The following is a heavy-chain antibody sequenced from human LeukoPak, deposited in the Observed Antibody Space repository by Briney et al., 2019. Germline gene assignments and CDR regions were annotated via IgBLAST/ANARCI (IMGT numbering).Heavy chain of an antibody. CDR1: GGSISSYY. CDR2: IYTSGST. V-gene: IGHV4-4*07. CDR3: ASQGGTMVRGVPYPFDY. Sequence: SETLSLTCTVSGGSISSYYCSWIRQPAGKGLEWIGRIYTSGSTNYNPSLKSRVTMSVDTSKTQYSLKLSSVTAADTAVYYCASQGGTMVRGVPYPFDYWGQGTLVTVSS. J-gene: IGHJ4*02. D-gene: IGHD3-10*01.